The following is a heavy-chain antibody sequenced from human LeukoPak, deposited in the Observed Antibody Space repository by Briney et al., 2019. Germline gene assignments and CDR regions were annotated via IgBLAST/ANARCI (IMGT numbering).Heavy chain of an antibody. Sequence: GGSLRLSCAASGFTFSSYAMSWVRQAPGKRLEWVSAIGGSGGSTYYADSVKGLFNISRDNSKNTLYLQMNSLIAEDTAGYYCAKDRNRGWYLVGMDVWGQGTTVTVSS. CDR2: IGGSGGST. D-gene: IGHD6-19*01. V-gene: IGHV3-23*01. CDR3: AKDRNRGWYLVGMDV. J-gene: IGHJ6*02. CDR1: GFTFSSYA.